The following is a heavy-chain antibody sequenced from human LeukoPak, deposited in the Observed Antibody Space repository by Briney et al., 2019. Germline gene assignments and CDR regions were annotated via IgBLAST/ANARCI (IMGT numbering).Heavy chain of an antibody. CDR3: ARLTKGTVVVPAAATYFYFDY. Sequence: GESLKISCKGSGYSFTSYWVGWVRQMPGKGLEWMGIIYPGDSDTRYSPSFQGQVTISADKSISTAYLQWSSLKASDTAMYYCARLTKGTVVVPAAATYFYFDYWGQGTLVTASS. J-gene: IGHJ4*02. D-gene: IGHD2-2*01. CDR2: IYPGDSDT. V-gene: IGHV5-51*01. CDR1: GYSFTSYW.